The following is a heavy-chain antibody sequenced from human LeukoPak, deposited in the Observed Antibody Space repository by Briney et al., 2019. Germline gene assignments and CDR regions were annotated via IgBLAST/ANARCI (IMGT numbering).Heavy chain of an antibody. Sequence: SETLSLTCAVYGGSFSGYYWSWIRQPPGKGLEWIGEINHSGSTNYNPSLKSRVTISVDTSKNQFSLKLSSVTAADTAVYYCARVPDFWSGYYTGMVGAFDIWGQGTMVTVSS. CDR2: INHSGST. CDR3: ARVPDFWSGYYTGMVGAFDI. CDR1: GGSFSGYY. J-gene: IGHJ3*02. D-gene: IGHD3-3*01. V-gene: IGHV4-34*01.